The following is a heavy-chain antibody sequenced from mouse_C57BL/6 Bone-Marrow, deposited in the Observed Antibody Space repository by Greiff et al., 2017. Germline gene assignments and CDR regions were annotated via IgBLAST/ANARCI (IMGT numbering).Heavy chain of an antibody. CDR2: IDPEDGDT. J-gene: IGHJ4*01. CDR1: GFNIKDYY. CDR3: TTYYYGSSLYYYAMDY. D-gene: IGHD1-1*01. Sequence: EVKVEESGAELVRPGASVKLSCTASGFNIKDYYMHWVKQRPEQGLEWIGRIDPEDGDTEYAPKFQGKATMTADTSSNTAYLQLSSLTSEDTAVYYCTTYYYGSSLYYYAMDYWGQGTSVTVSS. V-gene: IGHV14-1*01.